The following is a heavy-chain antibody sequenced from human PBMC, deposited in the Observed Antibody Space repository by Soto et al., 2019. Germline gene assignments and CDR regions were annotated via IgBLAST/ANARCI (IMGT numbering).Heavy chain of an antibody. V-gene: IGHV3-23*01. J-gene: IGHJ6*02. Sequence: EVQLLESGGGLVQPGGSLRLSCAASGFTFSSYAMSWVRQAPGKGLEWVSAISGSGGSTYYADSVKGRFTISRDNSKNTLDLQMNSLIAEDTAVYYCASSGYCSGGSCYRYYGMDVWGQGTTVTVSS. CDR3: ASSGYCSGGSCYRYYGMDV. CDR2: ISGSGGST. CDR1: GFTFSSYA. D-gene: IGHD2-15*01.